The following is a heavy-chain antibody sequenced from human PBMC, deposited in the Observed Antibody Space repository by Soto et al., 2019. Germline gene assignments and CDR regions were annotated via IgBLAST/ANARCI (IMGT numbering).Heavy chain of an antibody. Sequence: PSETLSLTCGVSGGSFSNYYWAWIRQPPGKGLEWIGEINQSGSTDYNPSLKSRVTLSVDTPNNQFSLNLGSVTAADTAIYYCVRGRPSSNYWSRGFPHRPLYGMDVWGQGTTVTVSS. J-gene: IGHJ6*02. CDR3: VRGRPSSNYWSRGFPHRPLYGMDV. CDR2: INQSGST. V-gene: IGHV4-34*01. CDR1: GGSFSNYY. D-gene: IGHD2-8*02.